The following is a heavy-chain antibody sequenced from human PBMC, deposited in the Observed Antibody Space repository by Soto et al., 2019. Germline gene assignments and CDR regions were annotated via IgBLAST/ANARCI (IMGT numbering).Heavy chain of an antibody. CDR3: ARDRGDILTGLTGRESEGKKSYYYYYGMDV. Sequence: ASVKVSCKASGYTFTSYYMHWVRQAPGQGLEWMGIINPSGGSTSYAQKFQGRVTMTRDTSTSTVYMKLSSLRSEDTAVYYCARDRGDILTGLTGRESEGKKSYYYYYGMDVWGQGTTVTVSS. V-gene: IGHV1-46*01. CDR2: INPSGGST. CDR1: GYTFTSYY. D-gene: IGHD3-9*01. J-gene: IGHJ6*01.